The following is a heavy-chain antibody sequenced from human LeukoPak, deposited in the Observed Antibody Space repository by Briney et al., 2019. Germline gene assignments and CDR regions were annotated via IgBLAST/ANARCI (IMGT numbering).Heavy chain of an antibody. J-gene: IGHJ4*02. CDR1: GYTFTGYY. V-gene: IGHV1-2*02. CDR2: INPNSGGT. Sequence: ASVKVSCKASGYTFTGYYMHWVRQAPGQGLEWMGWINPNSGGTNYAQKFQGRVTMTRDTSISTAYTELSRLRSDDTAVYYCARDRLVLRGYGTLHFDYCGQGTLVTVSS. CDR3: ARDRLVLRGYGTLHFDY. D-gene: IGHD3-22*01.